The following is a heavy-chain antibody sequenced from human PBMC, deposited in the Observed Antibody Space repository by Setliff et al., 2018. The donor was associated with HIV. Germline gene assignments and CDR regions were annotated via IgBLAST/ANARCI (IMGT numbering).Heavy chain of an antibody. CDR1: GGPFSSYS. J-gene: IGHJ5*02. V-gene: IGHV1-69*04. CDR2: IIPMFSMP. Sequence: SVKVSCKASGGPFSSYSITWVRQAPGQGLEWMGRIIPMFSMPNYSQRFQGRVTITADRSTNTVYMELSSLRSDDTAVYYCARVGRSVTGPWGQGTLVTVSS. CDR3: ARVGRSVTGP. D-gene: IGHD6-19*01.